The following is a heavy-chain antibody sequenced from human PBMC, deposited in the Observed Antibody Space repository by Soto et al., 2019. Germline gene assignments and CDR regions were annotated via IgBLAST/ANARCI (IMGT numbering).Heavy chain of an antibody. Sequence: QVQLVQSEAEVKKPGASVKVSCEASGYTFINHGISWVRQAPGQGLECMGWVSGSNGNTKYAQKFQGRVTMTTETSTSTAHMELRNLRSDDTAVYFCARDFYPLAYYFDPWGQGTLVTVSS. V-gene: IGHV1-18*04. CDR3: ARDFYPLAYYFDP. J-gene: IGHJ4*02. CDR2: VSGSNGNT. CDR1: GYTFINHG.